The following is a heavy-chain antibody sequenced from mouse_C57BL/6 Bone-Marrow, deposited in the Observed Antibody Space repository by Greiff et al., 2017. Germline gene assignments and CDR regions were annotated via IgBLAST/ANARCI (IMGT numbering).Heavy chain of an antibody. Sequence: QVQLQQSGPELVKPGASVKISCKASGFAFSSSWMNWVKQRPGQGLEWIGRIYPGDGDTNYNGKFKGKATLTADKSSSTAYMQLSSLTSEDSAVYVCATYYRNYRRYFDVWGTGTTVTVSS. CDR2: IYPGDGDT. J-gene: IGHJ1*03. CDR3: ATYYRNYRRYFDV. CDR1: GFAFSSSW. V-gene: IGHV1-82*01. D-gene: IGHD2-10*01.